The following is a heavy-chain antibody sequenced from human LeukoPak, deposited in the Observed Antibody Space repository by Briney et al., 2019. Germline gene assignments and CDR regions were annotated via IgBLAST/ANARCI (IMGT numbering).Heavy chain of an antibody. CDR3: ARGGHSSWPKRGSFDY. J-gene: IGHJ4*02. D-gene: IGHD6-13*01. CDR2: MNPNSGNT. V-gene: IGHV1-8*01. CDR1: GYTFTSYD. Sequence: ASVKVSCKASGYTFTSYDINWVRQATGQGLEWMGWMNPNSGNTGYAQKFQGRVTMTRNTSISTAYMELSSLRSDDTAVYYCARGGHSSWPKRGSFDYWGQGTLVTVSS.